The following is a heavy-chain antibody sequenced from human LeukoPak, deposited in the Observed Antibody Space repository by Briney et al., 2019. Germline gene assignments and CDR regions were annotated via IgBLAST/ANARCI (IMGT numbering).Heavy chain of an antibody. J-gene: IGHJ4*02. Sequence: PGGSLRLSCAASGFTFSSYWMSWVRQAPGKGLEWVSGIYSGGSTYYADSVKGRFTISRDNSKNTLYLQMNSLRAEDTAVYYCARAGLVYYFDYWGQGTLVTVSS. D-gene: IGHD3/OR15-3a*01. CDR3: ARAGLVYYFDY. V-gene: IGHV3-53*01. CDR2: IYSGGST. CDR1: GFTFSSYW.